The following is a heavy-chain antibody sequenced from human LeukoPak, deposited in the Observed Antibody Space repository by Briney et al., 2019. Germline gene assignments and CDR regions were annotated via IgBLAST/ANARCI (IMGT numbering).Heavy chain of an antibody. D-gene: IGHD3-9*01. J-gene: IGHJ4*02. CDR3: AKEGIARNYDILTGYYYFDY. CDR1: GFTFSSYA. Sequence: GRSLRLSCAASGFTFSSYAMSWVRQAPGKGLEWVSAISGRGGSTYYADSVKGRFTISRDNSKNTLYLQMSSLRAEDTAVYYCAKEGIARNYDILTGYYYFDYWGQGTLVTVSS. V-gene: IGHV3-23*01. CDR2: ISGRGGST.